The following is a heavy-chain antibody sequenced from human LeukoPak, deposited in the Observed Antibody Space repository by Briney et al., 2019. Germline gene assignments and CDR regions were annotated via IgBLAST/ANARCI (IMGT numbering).Heavy chain of an antibody. CDR2: TYYSGRT. Sequence: SETLSLTCTVSGGSVSSSGYSWNWIRQPPGKTLEWIVYTYYSGRTNYYPSLKSRVTISLDPSKNQFSLRLTSVTAADTAVYYCALRRLTSAQIIEDNWFDPWGQGTLVTVSS. CDR3: ALRRLTSAQIIEDNWFDP. CDR1: GGSVSSSGYS. J-gene: IGHJ5*02. D-gene: IGHD2/OR15-2a*01. V-gene: IGHV4-61*08.